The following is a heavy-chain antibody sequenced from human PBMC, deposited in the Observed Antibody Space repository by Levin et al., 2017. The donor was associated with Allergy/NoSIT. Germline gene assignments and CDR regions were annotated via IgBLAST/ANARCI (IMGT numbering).Heavy chain of an antibody. D-gene: IGHD6-13*01. V-gene: IGHV1-18*01. J-gene: IGHJ4*02. CDR1: GYTFTSNG. CDR3: AREEAGTLDY. Sequence: ASVKVSCKASGYTFTSNGFSWVRQAPGQGLEWMGWISAYNGNTYYAQKLQGRVTLTTDTSTSTAYMELRSLRSDDTAVYYCAREEAGTLDYWGQGTLVTVSS. CDR2: ISAYNGNT.